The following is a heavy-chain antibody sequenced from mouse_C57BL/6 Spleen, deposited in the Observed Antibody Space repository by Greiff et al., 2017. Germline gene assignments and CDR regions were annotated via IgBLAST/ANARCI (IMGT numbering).Heavy chain of an antibody. V-gene: IGHV1-53*01. D-gene: IGHD2-4*01. CDR1: GYTFTSYW. CDR2: INPSNGGT. Sequence: QVQLKQSGTELVKPGASVKLSCKASGYTFTSYWMHWVKQRPGQGLEWIGNINPSNGGTNYNEKFKSKATLTVYKSSSTAYMQLSSLTSEDSAVYYCARASYYDYDDYAMDYWGQGTSVTVSS. CDR3: ARASYYDYDDYAMDY. J-gene: IGHJ4*01.